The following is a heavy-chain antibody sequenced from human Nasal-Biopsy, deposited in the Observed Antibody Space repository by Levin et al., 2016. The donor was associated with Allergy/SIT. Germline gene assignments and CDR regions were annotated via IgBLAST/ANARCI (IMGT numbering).Heavy chain of an antibody. Sequence: GESLKISCKGSGYRFTDYWIGWVRQKPGKGLEWMGILNPIDSDTRYSPSFHGQVTFSADRSTSTAYIQWDSLKASDTAMYYCARPYSNSAVSYYSPPLHFDSWGQGTLVTVSS. J-gene: IGHJ4*02. D-gene: IGHD3-22*01. CDR3: ARPYSNSAVSYYSPPLHFDS. CDR2: LNPIDSDT. CDR1: GYRFTDYW. V-gene: IGHV5-51*01.